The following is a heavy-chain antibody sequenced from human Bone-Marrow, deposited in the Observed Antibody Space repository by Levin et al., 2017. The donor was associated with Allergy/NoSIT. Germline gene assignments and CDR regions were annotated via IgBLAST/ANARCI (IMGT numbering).Heavy chain of an antibody. CDR1: GGSISSGGYY. V-gene: IGHV4-31*03. D-gene: IGHD2-2*01. CDR3: ARDSGSTSWGKIDY. CDR2: IYYSGST. J-gene: IGHJ4*02. Sequence: SQTLSLTCTVSGGSISSGGYYWSWIRQHPGKGLEWIGYIYYSGSTYYNPSLKSRVTISVDTSKNQFSLKLSSVTAADTAVYYCARDSGSTSWGKIDYWGQGTLVTVSS.